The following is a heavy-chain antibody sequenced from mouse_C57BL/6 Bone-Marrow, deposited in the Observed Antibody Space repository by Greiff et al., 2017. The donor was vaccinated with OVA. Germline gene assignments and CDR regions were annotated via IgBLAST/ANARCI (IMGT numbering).Heavy chain of an antibody. Sequence: EVHLVESGGGLVKPGGSLKLSCAASGFTFSDYGMHWVRQAPEKGLEWVAYISSGSSTIYYADTVKGRFTISRDNAKNTLFLQMTSLRSEDTAMYYCARVYGSVFDYWGQGTTLTVSS. CDR2: ISSGSSTI. CDR3: ARVYGSVFDY. CDR1: GFTFSDYG. J-gene: IGHJ2*01. V-gene: IGHV5-17*01. D-gene: IGHD1-1*01.